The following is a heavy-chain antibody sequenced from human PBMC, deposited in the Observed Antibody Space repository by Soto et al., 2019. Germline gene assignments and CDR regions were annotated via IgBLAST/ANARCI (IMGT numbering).Heavy chain of an antibody. CDR1: GGSFSGYY. J-gene: IGHJ4*02. CDR3: ASSRRSSSSFDY. CDR2: INHSGST. Sequence: SLTCAVYGGSFSGYYWSWIRQPPGKGLEWIGEINHSGSTNYNPSLKSRVTISVDTSKNQFSLKLSSVTAADTAVYYCASSRRSSSSFDYWGQGTLVTVSS. V-gene: IGHV4-34*01. D-gene: IGHD6-6*01.